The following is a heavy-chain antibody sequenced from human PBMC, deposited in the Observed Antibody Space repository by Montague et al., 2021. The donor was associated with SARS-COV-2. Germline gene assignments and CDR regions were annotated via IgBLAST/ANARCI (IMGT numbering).Heavy chain of an antibody. D-gene: IGHD4-23*01. Sequence: SETLSLTCTVSGGSVSSRNYYWGWIRQPPGKGLEWIGSIYYSGSTHYNPSLKSRVTISVDTSKNRFSLKLSSVTAADTAVYYCARRGDYGGPRFDYWGQGTLVSVSS. CDR2: IYYSGST. CDR3: ARRGDYGGPRFDY. V-gene: IGHV4-39*01. CDR1: GGSVSSRNYY. J-gene: IGHJ4*02.